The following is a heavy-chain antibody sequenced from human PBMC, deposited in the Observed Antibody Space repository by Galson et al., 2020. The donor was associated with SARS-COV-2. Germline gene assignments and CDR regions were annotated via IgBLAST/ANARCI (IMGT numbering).Heavy chain of an antibody. CDR3: ARHKKTNSGWLYYYDY. D-gene: IGHD6-19*01. CDR2: IYYSGST. V-gene: IGHV4-39*01. Sequence: SETLSITCTVSGGSISSSTYYWGWIRQPPGKGLEWIGSIYYSGSTYYNPSLNRRVTISVDTSKNQFSLKLSSETAADTAVYYCARHKKTNSGWLYYYDYWGQGILVTVSS. CDR1: GGSISSSTYY. J-gene: IGHJ4*02.